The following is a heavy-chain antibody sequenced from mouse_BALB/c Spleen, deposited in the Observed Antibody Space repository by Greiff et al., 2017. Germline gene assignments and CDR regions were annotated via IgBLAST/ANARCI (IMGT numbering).Heavy chain of an antibody. Sequence: EVQLVESGGGLVKPGGSLKLSCAASGFTFSDYYMSWVRQTPEKRLEWVATISDGGSYTYYPDSVKGRFTISRDNAKNTLYLQMSSLKSEDTAMYYCARDQEGAMDYWGQGTSVTVSS. CDR3: ARDQEGAMDY. V-gene: IGHV5-4*02. CDR2: ISDGGSYT. CDR1: GFTFSDYY. J-gene: IGHJ4*01.